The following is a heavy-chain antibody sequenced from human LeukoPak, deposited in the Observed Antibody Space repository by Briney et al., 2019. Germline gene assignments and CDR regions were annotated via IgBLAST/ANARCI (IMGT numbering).Heavy chain of an antibody. D-gene: IGHD1-7*01. J-gene: IGHJ4*02. CDR1: GYTFTSYG. V-gene: IGHV1-18*01. CDR2: ISAYNGNT. Sequence: ASVKVSCKASGYTFTSYGISWVQQAPGQGLEWMGWISAYNGNTNYAQKLQGRVTMTTDTSTSTAYMELSSLRSEDTAAYYCARDKAYNWNYVLYYWGQGTLVTVSS. CDR3: ARDKAYNWNYVLYY.